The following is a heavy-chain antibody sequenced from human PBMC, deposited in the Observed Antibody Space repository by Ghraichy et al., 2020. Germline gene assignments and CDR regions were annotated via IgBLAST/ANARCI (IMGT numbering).Heavy chain of an antibody. V-gene: IGHV4-59*01. Sequence: SQTLSLTCTVSGGSISSYYWSWIRQPPGKGLEWIGYIYYSGSTNYNPSLKSRVTISVDTSKNQFSLKLSSVTAADTAVYYCARSREGYGDYGDNWFDPWGQGTLVTVSS. J-gene: IGHJ5*02. CDR1: GGSISSYY. CDR3: ARSREGYGDYGDNWFDP. CDR2: IYYSGST. D-gene: IGHD4-17*01.